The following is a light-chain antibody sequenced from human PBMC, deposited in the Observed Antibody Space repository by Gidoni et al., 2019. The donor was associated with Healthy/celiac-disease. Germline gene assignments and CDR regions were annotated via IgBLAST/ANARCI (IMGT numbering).Light chain of an antibody. Sequence: SYELTQPPSVSVSPGQTARITCSGDKLGDKYACWYQQKPGQSPVLVIYQDSKRPSVIPERFSGSNSGNTATLTISGTQAMDEADYYCQAWDSSTVVFGGGTKLTVL. J-gene: IGLJ2*01. CDR2: QDS. V-gene: IGLV3-1*01. CDR1: KLGDKY. CDR3: QAWDSSTVV.